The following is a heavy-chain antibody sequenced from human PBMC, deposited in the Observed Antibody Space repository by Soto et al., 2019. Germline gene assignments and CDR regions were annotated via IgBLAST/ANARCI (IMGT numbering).Heavy chain of an antibody. CDR1: GFTFSTYA. CDR2: ITGSGTTT. CDR3: AKSLVVVTVIFDF. J-gene: IGHJ4*02. D-gene: IGHD2-21*02. V-gene: IGHV3-23*01. Sequence: GGSLRLSCAASGFTFSTYAMTWVRQAPGKGLEWVSAITGSGTTTYYADSVKGRFTISRDNSRNTLYLQMNSLRAEDTAVYYWAKSLVVVTVIFDFWGKGTLVTVSS.